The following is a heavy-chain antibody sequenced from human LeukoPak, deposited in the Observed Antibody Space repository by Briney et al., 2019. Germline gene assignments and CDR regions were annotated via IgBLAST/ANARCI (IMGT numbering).Heavy chain of an antibody. CDR1: GYTFTGYY. CDR2: IIPNSGGT. CDR3: ASRSPRYSSGWLSIDY. V-gene: IGHV1-2*02. D-gene: IGHD6-19*01. J-gene: IGHJ4*02. Sequence: ASVKVSCEASGYTFTGYYMHWVRQAPGQGLEWMGWIIPNSGGTNYAQKFQGRVTMTRDTSISTAYMELCRLRSDDTAVYYCASRSPRYSSGWLSIDYWGQGTLVTVSS.